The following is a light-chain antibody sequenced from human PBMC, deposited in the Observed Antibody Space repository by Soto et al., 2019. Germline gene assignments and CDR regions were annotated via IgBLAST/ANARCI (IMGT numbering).Light chain of an antibody. V-gene: IGLV1-44*01. CDR2: TDY. J-gene: IGLJ3*02. CDR3: ASWDDSLNGGV. CDR1: SSNIGTYT. Sequence: QPVLPQPPSASRPPGPRATIPCPGSSSNIGTYTVNWYQQLPDTAPKLLIYTDYERPSGVPDRFSGSKSGTSASLAISGLQSEDEADYFCASWDDSLNGGVFGGGTQLTVL.